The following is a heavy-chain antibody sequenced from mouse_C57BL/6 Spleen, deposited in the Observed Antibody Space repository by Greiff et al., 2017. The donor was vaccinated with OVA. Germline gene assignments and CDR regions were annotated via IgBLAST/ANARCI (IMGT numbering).Heavy chain of an antibody. CDR2: IDPEHGAT. V-gene: IGHV14-4*01. Sequence: VQLQQSGAELVRPGASVKLSCTASGFNIKDDYMHWVKPRPEQGLEWIGWIDPEHGATEYASKFQGKATITADTSSNTAYLQLSTLPSDATSFYYCTPGAGSYYGSSYGFAYWGQGTLVTVSA. D-gene: IGHD1-1*01. J-gene: IGHJ3*01. CDR1: GFNIKDDY. CDR3: TPGAGSYYGSSYGFAY.